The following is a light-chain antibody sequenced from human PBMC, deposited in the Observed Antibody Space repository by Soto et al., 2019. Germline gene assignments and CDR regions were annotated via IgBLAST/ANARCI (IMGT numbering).Light chain of an antibody. CDR2: EVS. Sequence: QSALTQPPSASGSPGQSVTISCTGTSSDVSGYNYVSLYQQHPGKAPKLMIYEVSKRPPGVPDRFSGSKSGNTASLTVSGLQAEQEADYYCTSYAGSNNFVVFGGGTQLTVL. V-gene: IGLV2-8*01. CDR3: TSYAGSNNFVV. J-gene: IGLJ2*01. CDR1: SSDVSGYNY.